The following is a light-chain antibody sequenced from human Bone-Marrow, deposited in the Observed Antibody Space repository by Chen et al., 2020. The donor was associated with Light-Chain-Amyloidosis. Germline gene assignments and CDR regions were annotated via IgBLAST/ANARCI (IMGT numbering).Light chain of an antibody. V-gene: IGLV1-44*01. CDR2: GQN. CDR3: AVWDDALTGWI. J-gene: IGLJ2*01. Sequence: QSMLTQPPSASGTPGQRISISCSGSDFDIGSNPVSWFQHVQETAPKLLIYGQNLRPAGVPDRFSGSKSGTSAALAISGLQSEDEATYFCAVWDDALTGWIFGGGTKLSVL. CDR1: DFDIGSNP.